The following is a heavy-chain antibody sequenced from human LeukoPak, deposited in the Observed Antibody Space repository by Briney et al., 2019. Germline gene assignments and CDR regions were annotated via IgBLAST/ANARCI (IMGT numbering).Heavy chain of an antibody. CDR3: ARNDYGDYVDY. D-gene: IGHD4-17*01. V-gene: IGHV4-59*08. Sequence: SETLSLTCTVSGGSISSYYWSWIRQPPGKGLEWIGYIYYSGSTNYNPSLKSRVTISVDTSKNQFSLKLSSVTAADTAVYYCARNDYGDYVDYWGRGTLVTVSS. CDR1: GGSISSYY. J-gene: IGHJ4*02. CDR2: IYYSGST.